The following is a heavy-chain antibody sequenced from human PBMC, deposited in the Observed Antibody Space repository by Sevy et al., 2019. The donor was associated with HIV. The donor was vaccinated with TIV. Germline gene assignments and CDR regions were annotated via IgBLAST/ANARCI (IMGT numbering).Heavy chain of an antibody. CDR2: IRGSGGRT. Sequence: GSLRLSCAASGFMFSSYAMSWVRQAPGKGLEWVSTIRGSGGRTYYADSVKGRFTISRDNSKNTLYLQMNSLRAEDTAVYYCHGDYDSSQLASYYYYGMDVWGQGTTVTVSS. V-gene: IGHV3-23*01. D-gene: IGHD3-22*01. CDR3: HGDYDSSQLASYYYYGMDV. CDR1: GFMFSSYA. J-gene: IGHJ6*02.